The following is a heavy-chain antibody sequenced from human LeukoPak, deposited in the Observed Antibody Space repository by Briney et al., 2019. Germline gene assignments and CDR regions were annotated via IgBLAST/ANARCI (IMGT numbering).Heavy chain of an antibody. J-gene: IGHJ4*02. V-gene: IGHV3-21*01. CDR3: ARDPGQYYYDSSGFDDY. Sequence: GGSLRLSCAASGFTFSSYSMNWVRQAPGKGLEWVSSISSSSSYIYYADSVKGRFTISRDNAKNSLYLQMNSLRAEDTAVYYCARDPGQYYYDSSGFDDYWGQGTLVTVSS. CDR1: GFTFSSYS. CDR2: ISSSSSYI. D-gene: IGHD3-22*01.